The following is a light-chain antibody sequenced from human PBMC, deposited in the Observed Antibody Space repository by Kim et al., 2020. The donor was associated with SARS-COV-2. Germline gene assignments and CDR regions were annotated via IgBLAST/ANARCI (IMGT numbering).Light chain of an antibody. CDR1: KLGDKY. Sequence: SVPPGQTATITCSGDKLGDKYASWYQQRPGQSPVLVIYQDTKRPSGIPARFSGSNSGNTATLTISGTQAMDEADYYCQAWGSSPWVFGGGTQLTVL. CDR3: QAWGSSPWV. V-gene: IGLV3-1*01. J-gene: IGLJ3*02. CDR2: QDT.